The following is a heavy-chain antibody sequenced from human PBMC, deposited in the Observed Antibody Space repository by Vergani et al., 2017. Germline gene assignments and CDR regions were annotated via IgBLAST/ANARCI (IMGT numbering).Heavy chain of an antibody. CDR3: SRGRGYSFGYSDY. D-gene: IGHD5-18*01. CDR1: GFTFSSYS. CDR2: IRNKAYGGTT. J-gene: IGHJ4*02. Sequence: EVQLVESGGGLVKRGGSLRLSCAASGFTFSSYSMTWVRQAPGKGLEWVAFIRNKAYGGTTEYAASVKGRFTISRDDSKRLAYLQLSGLKTEDTALYFCSRGRGYSFGYSDYWGQGTLVTVSS. V-gene: IGHV3-49*04.